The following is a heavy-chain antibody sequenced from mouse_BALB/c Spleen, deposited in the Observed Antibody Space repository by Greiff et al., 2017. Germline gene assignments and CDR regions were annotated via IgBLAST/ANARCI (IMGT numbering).Heavy chain of an antibody. CDR3: ARGMATVVMTLGAMDY. Sequence: VKLMESGPGLVQPSQSLSITCTVSGFSLTSYGVHWVRQSPGKGMEWLGVIWSGGSTDYNAAFISRMSISKDNSKSQVFLKMNSLQANDTAIYYCARGMATVVMTLGAMDYWGQGTSVTVSS. CDR2: IWSGGST. CDR1: GFSLTSYG. D-gene: IGHD1-1*01. J-gene: IGHJ4*01. V-gene: IGHV2-2*02.